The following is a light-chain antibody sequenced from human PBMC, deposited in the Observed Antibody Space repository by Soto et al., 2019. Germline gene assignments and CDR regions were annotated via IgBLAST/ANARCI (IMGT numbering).Light chain of an antibody. V-gene: IGLV2-14*01. CDR2: GIS. CDR3: SSYTSTFTWV. CDR1: NKDIGLHDF. J-gene: IGLJ3*02. Sequence: QSALTQPASVSGSPGQSTTISCTGTNKDIGLHDFVSWHQQHPGKAPKFIIYGISNRPSGVSNRFSGSKSGNTASLTISGLQVDDEAHYYCSSYTSTFTWVFGGGTKLTVL.